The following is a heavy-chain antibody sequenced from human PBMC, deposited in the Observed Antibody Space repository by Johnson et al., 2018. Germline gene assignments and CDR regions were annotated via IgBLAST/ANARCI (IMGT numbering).Heavy chain of an antibody. J-gene: IGHJ4*02. D-gene: IGHD2-2*01. Sequence: QVQLVESGGGVVQPGKSLRLSCAASGFTFSSYGMHWVRQAPGKGLEWVAVIWVDGSNKYYADSVKGRFTISRDNSKNTLYLQMNSLRDEDTAVYYCARDRYCSSTSCYLDYWGQGTLVSVSS. V-gene: IGHV3-33*01. CDR1: GFTFSSYG. CDR2: IWVDGSNK. CDR3: ARDRYCSSTSCYLDY.